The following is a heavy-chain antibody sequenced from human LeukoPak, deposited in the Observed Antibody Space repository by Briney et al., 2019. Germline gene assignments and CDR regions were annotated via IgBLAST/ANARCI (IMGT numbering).Heavy chain of an antibody. CDR1: GGSFSGYY. J-gene: IGHJ4*02. CDR3: AREPGIAAAGNG. CDR2: INHSGGT. D-gene: IGHD6-13*01. V-gene: IGHV4-34*01. Sequence: SETLSLTCAVYGGSFSGYYWSWIRQPPGKGLEWIGEINHSGGTNYNPSLKSRVTISVDTSKNQFSLKLSSVTAADTAVYYCAREPGIAAAGNGWGQGTLVTVSS.